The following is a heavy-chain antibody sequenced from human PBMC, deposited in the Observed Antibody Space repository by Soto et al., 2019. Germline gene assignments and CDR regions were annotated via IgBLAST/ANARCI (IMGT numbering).Heavy chain of an antibody. CDR3: ARARGARYFDY. J-gene: IGHJ4*02. V-gene: IGHV4-30-4*01. CDR1: GGSISSGDYY. Sequence: QVQLQESGPGLVKPSQTLSLTCTVSGGSISSGDYYWSWIRQPPGKGLEWIGYIYYSGSTYYNPSLKXRVTISXXTSKTQFSLKLSSVTAADTAVYYCARARGARYFDYWGQGTLVTVSS. CDR2: IYYSGST. D-gene: IGHD2-15*01.